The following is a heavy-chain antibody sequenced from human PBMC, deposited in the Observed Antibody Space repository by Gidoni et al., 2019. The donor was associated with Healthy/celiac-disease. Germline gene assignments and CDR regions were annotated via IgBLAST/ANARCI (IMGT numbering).Heavy chain of an antibody. J-gene: IGHJ6*02. D-gene: IGHD2-2*01. V-gene: IGHV4-31*02. CDR2: IYYSGST. Sequence: RQHPGKGLEWIGYIYYSGSTYYNPSLKSRVTISVDTSKNQFSLKLSSVTAADTAVYYCARDIWDIVVVSYGMDVWGQGTTVTVSS. CDR3: ARDIWDIVVVSYGMDV.